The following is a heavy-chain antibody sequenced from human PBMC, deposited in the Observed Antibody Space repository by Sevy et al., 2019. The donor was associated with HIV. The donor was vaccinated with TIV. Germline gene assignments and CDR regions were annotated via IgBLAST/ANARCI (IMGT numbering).Heavy chain of an antibody. Sequence: GGSLRLSCVASGFAFSTHAMHWVRQAPDKGLEWVAVISYDGTNKNYADSVKDRFTITRDNSKNTLYLKMNSLITDDTAVYYCAREFTGWDLRLDYWGQGTLVTVSS. V-gene: IGHV3-30-3*01. CDR1: GFAFSTHA. CDR3: AREFTGWDLRLDY. D-gene: IGHD1-26*01. CDR2: ISYDGTNK. J-gene: IGHJ4*02.